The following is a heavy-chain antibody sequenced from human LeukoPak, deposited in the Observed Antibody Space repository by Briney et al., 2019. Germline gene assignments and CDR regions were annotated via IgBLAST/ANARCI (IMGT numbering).Heavy chain of an antibody. V-gene: IGHV3-64*01. CDR1: GFTFRSYA. CDR2: ISSNGGST. J-gene: IGHJ3*02. CDR3: ARAFNDGFDI. Sequence: GGSLRLSCAASGFTFRSYAMHWARQAPGKGLEYVSAISSNGGSTYYANSVKGRFTISRDNARNSLHLQMNSLRAEDTAVYFCARAFNDGFDIWGQGTMVTVSS.